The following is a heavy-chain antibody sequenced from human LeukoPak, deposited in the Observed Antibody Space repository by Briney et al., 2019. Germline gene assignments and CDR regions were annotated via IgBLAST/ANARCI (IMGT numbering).Heavy chain of an antibody. CDR3: AGEVGGSWFDP. CDR2: IYTSGNT. Sequence: SETLSLTCTVSGGSISSGSHYWSWIRQPAGKGLEWIGRIYTSGNTNYNLSLKGRVTISLDTSKNQFSLNLSSVTAADTAVYYCAGEVGGSWFDPWGLGTLVTVSS. V-gene: IGHV4-61*02. J-gene: IGHJ5*02. D-gene: IGHD1-26*01. CDR1: GGSISSGSHY.